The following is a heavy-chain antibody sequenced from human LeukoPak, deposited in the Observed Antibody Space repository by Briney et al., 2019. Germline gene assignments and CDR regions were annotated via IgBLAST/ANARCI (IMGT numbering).Heavy chain of an antibody. Sequence: GGSLRLSCAASGFTFSSYGMHWVRQAPGKGLEWVAVISYDGSNKYYADSVKGRFTISRDNSKYTLYLQMNSLRAEDTAVYYCAKVGERGYSYGSFDYWGQGTLVTVSS. D-gene: IGHD5-18*01. CDR1: GFTFSSYG. V-gene: IGHV3-30*18. CDR2: ISYDGSNK. J-gene: IGHJ4*02. CDR3: AKVGERGYSYGSFDY.